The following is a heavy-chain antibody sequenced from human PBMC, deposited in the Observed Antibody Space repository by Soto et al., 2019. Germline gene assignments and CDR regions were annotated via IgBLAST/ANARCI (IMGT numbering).Heavy chain of an antibody. V-gene: IGHV3-23*01. D-gene: IGHD1-20*01. CDR3: TRETVAGITGLDY. CDR1: GFNVGAFA. Sequence: GVLRLSCAASGFNVGAFAVNWVRQAPGKGLEWVSGISVSDAFIYYADSVRGRFSISRDASENILYLQMNSLRVDDTALYYCTRETVAGITGLDYWGPGTLVTVS. J-gene: IGHJ4*02. CDR2: ISVSDAFI.